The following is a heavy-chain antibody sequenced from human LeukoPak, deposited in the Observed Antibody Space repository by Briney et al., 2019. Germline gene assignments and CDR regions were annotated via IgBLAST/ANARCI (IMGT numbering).Heavy chain of an antibody. CDR2: IIPILGIA. J-gene: IGHJ4*02. Sequence: GASVKVSCKASGGTFSSYAISWVRQAPGQGLEWMGRIIPILGIANYAQKFQGRVTITADKSTSTAYMELSSLRSEDTAVYYCARGSRAIYGSGSYVGTDYWGQGTLVTVSS. CDR3: ARGSRAIYGSGSYVGTDY. V-gene: IGHV1-69*04. D-gene: IGHD3-10*01. CDR1: GGTFSSYA.